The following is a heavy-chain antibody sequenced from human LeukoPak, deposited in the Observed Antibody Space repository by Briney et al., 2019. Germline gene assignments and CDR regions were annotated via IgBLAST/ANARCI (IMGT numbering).Heavy chain of an antibody. J-gene: IGHJ4*02. Sequence: GGSLRLSCAASGFTFSSNWMHWVRQAPGKGLVWVSRINSDGTIINYADSVKGRFTISRDNSKNTLYLQMNSLRAEDTAVYYCAREITLHYYDSSGYYDYWGQGTLVTVSS. V-gene: IGHV3-74*01. CDR3: AREITLHYYDSSGYYDY. D-gene: IGHD3-22*01. CDR1: GFTFSSNW. CDR2: INSDGTII.